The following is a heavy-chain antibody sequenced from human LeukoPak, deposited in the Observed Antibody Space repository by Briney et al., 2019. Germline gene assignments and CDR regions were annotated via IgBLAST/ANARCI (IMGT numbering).Heavy chain of an antibody. D-gene: IGHD3-22*01. CDR2: ISGSGGST. V-gene: IGHV3-23*01. Sequence: GGSLRLSCAASGFTFSSYAMSWVRQAPGKGLEWVSAISGSGGSTYYADSVKGRFTISRDKSKNTLYLQMNSLRAEDTAVYYCARTYYYDSSGPPDAFDIWGQGTMVTVSS. J-gene: IGHJ3*02. CDR1: GFTFSSYA. CDR3: ARTYYYDSSGPPDAFDI.